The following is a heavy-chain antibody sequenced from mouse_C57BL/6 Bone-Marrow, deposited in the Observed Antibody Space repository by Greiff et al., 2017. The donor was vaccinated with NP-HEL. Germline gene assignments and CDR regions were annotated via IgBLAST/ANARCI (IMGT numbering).Heavy chain of an antibody. D-gene: IGHD1-1*01. CDR2: IYPRSGNT. CDR1: GYTFTSYG. J-gene: IGHJ2*01. V-gene: IGHV1-81*01. CDR3: ARWGDYYGSSFDY. Sequence: QVQLKESGAELARPGASVKLSCKASGYTFTSYGISWVKQRTGQGLEWIGEIYPRSGNTYYNEKFKGKATLTAATSSSTAYMELRSLTSEDSAVYFCARWGDYYGSSFDYWGQGTTLTVSS.